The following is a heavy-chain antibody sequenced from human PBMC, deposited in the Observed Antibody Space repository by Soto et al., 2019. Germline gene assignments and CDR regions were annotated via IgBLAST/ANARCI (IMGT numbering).Heavy chain of an antibody. CDR2: INAGNGNT. CDR3: ARGQWGNYYDSSGYYYYYGMGV. V-gene: IGHV1-3*01. J-gene: IGHJ6*02. D-gene: IGHD3-22*01. Sequence: ASVKVSCKASGYTFTSYAMHWVRQAPGQRLEWMGWINAGNGNTKYSQKFQGRVTITRDTSASTAYMELSSLRSEDTAVYYCARGQWGNYYDSSGYYYYYGMGVWGQGATVTVSS. CDR1: GYTFTSYA.